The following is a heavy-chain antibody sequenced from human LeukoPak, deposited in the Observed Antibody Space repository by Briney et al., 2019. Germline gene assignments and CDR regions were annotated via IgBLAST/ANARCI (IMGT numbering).Heavy chain of an antibody. D-gene: IGHD3-22*01. CDR2: VSYTGRT. Sequence: SETLTLTCTVPGGSLSGHYWSGIRPPPGKRLGWIAHVSYTGRTKYTTSLQSRVTISIDTSKSQFSLKLKSVTSAATAVYSCARLLDKDISGDPATFEAWGQGTTVIVSS. V-gene: IGHV4-59*11. CDR1: GGSLSGHY. J-gene: IGHJ3*01. CDR3: ARLLDKDISGDPATFEA.